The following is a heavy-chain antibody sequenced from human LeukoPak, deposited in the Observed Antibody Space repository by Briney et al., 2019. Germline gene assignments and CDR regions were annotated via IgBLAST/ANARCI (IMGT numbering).Heavy chain of an antibody. CDR3: ARGHATIHYMDV. Sequence: ASVKVSCKASGYTFIRYGISWVRQAPGQGLEWMGWISPYNGNTKYLQKLQGRVTMTTDTSTSTAYMELRSLTSDDTAVYYCARGHATIHYMDVWGKGTTVTVSS. V-gene: IGHV1-18*01. D-gene: IGHD5-12*01. CDR2: ISPYNGNT. CDR1: GYTFIRYG. J-gene: IGHJ6*03.